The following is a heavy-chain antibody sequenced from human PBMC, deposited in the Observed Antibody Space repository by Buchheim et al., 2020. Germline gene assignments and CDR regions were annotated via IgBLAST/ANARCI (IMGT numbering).Heavy chain of an antibody. D-gene: IGHD3-10*01. J-gene: IGHJ5*02. V-gene: IGHV3-23*01. Sequence: EVQMLESGGDLVQPGGSLRLSCVGSGFTFSTYGMTWVRQAPGKGLEWVSAISESGDKSFYADSVKGRFSISRDNSKSTLYLQMNSLRVEDTAVYFCAGHYGSGSLNWLDPWGQGTL. CDR1: GFTFSTYG. CDR2: ISESGDKS. CDR3: AGHYGSGSLNWLDP.